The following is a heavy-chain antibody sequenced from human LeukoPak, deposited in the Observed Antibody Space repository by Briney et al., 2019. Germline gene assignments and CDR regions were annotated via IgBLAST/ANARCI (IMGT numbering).Heavy chain of an antibody. CDR1: GGSISSGSYY. CDR2: IYTSGST. CDR3: ARDSSPHYDSVHYYMDV. D-gene: IGHD3-3*01. J-gene: IGHJ6*03. Sequence: PSETLSLTCTVSGGSISSGSYYWSWIRQPAGKGLEWIGRIYTSGSTNYNPSLKSRVTISVDTSKNQFSLKLSSVTAADTAVYYCARDSSPHYDSVHYYMDVWGKGTTVTVSS. V-gene: IGHV4-61*02.